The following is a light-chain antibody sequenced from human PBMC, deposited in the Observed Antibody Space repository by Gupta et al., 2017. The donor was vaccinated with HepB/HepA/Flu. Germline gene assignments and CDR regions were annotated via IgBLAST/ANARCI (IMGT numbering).Light chain of an antibody. V-gene: IGKV3-15*01. CDR3: QQDNNWPRT. Sequence: EIVMMQSPATLSVSPGERATLSCRASQSVSSKLAWYQQKPGQGPRLLIYGASTRATGIPARFSGSGSGTEFTLTISSLQSEDFALYYCQQDNNWPRTFGQGTKVEIK. CDR2: GAS. CDR1: QSVSSK. J-gene: IGKJ1*01.